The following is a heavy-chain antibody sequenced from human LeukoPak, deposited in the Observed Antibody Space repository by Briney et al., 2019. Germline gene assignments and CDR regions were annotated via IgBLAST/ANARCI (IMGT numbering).Heavy chain of an antibody. Sequence: PGGSLELSGAAPGLIFSIYGMHWLRQAPAKGLEGMAFIRHDESSKDYADFVKGRFSISRDNSKNTLYLQINSLTGEDTAVYYCAKDFSSNDFWRDWGQGTLVTVSS. D-gene: IGHD3-3*01. V-gene: IGHV3-30*02. CDR1: GLIFSIYG. J-gene: IGHJ4*02. CDR2: IRHDESSK. CDR3: AKDFSSNDFWRD.